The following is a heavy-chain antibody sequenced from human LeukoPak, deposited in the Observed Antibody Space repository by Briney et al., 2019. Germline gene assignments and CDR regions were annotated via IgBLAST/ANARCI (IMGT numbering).Heavy chain of an antibody. Sequence: SETLSLTCTVSGGSISSSSYYWGWIRQPPGKGLEWIGYFHNSGTSTYNPSLKSRVTISADTSKNQFSLKLNSLTTADTAVYYCTRGAGWLIDYWGQGILVTVSS. J-gene: IGHJ4*02. CDR2: FHNSGTS. V-gene: IGHV4-61*05. CDR3: TRGAGWLIDY. CDR1: GGSISSSSYY. D-gene: IGHD3-16*01.